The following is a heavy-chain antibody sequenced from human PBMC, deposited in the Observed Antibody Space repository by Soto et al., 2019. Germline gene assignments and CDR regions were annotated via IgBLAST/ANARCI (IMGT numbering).Heavy chain of an antibody. CDR2: ISTNGGST. V-gene: IGHV3-64D*06. D-gene: IGHD3-22*01. CDR3: VKGEYYYDSSGYYPFDY. CDR1: GFTFSIYA. Sequence: PXXSLRLSFSASGFTFSIYAMHWVRQAPGKGLEYFSSISTNGGSTHYADSVKGRFTISRDNSKNTQYLQMSSLRADEMAVYYCVKGEYYYDSSGYYPFDYWGQGTLVTVSS. J-gene: IGHJ4*02.